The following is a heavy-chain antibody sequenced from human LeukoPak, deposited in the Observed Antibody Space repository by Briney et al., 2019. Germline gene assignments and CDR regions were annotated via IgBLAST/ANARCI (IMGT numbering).Heavy chain of an antibody. D-gene: IGHD6-19*01. CDR3: AREEAVADSPFDY. J-gene: IGHJ4*02. CDR2: IYTSGST. V-gene: IGHV4-4*08. CDR1: GGSISSYY. Sequence: SETLSLTCTVSGGSISSYYWSWIRQPPGKGLEWIGRIYTSGSTNYNPSLKSRVTISVDTSKNQFSLKLSSVTAADTAVYYCAREEAVADSPFDYWGQGTLVTVSS.